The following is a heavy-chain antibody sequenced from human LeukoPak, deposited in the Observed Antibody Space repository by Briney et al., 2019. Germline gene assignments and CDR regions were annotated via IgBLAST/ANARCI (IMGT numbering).Heavy chain of an antibody. V-gene: IGHV1-69*13. CDR1: GGTFSSYA. D-gene: IGHD2-2*01. J-gene: IGHJ6*02. CDR3: ATIVSSTSPRYYYYGMDV. Sequence: SVKVSCKASGGTFSSYAISWVRQAPGQGLEWMGGIIPIFGTASYAQKFQGRVTITADESTSTAYMELSSLRSEDTAVYYCATIVSSTSPRYYYYGMDVWGQGTTVTVSS. CDR2: IIPIFGTA.